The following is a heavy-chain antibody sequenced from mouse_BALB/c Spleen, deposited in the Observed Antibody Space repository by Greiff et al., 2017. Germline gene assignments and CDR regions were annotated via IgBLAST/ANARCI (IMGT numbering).Heavy chain of an antibody. Sequence: QVQLQQSGPGLVQPSQSLSITCTVSGFSLTSYGVHWVRQSPGKGLEWLGVIWSGGSTDYNAAFISRLSISKDNSKSQVFFKMNSLQANDTAIYYCARNGDYDYDDWFAYWGQGTLVTVSA. CDR1: GFSLTSYG. CDR3: ARNGDYDYDDWFAY. J-gene: IGHJ3*01. V-gene: IGHV2-2*02. CDR2: IWSGGST. D-gene: IGHD2-4*01.